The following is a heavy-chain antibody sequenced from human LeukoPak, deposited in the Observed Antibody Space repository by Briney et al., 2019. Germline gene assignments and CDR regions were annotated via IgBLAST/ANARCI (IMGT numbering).Heavy chain of an antibody. J-gene: IGHJ5*02. D-gene: IGHD1-1*01. CDR3: TRDKGTGPPNGNWFDP. V-gene: IGHV3-11*01. CDR2: ISSSGSTI. CDR1: GFTFCDYY. Sequence: PGGSLRLSCAASGFTFCDYYMSWIRQAPGKGLEWVSYISSSGSTIYYAGSVKGRLTISRDNAKNSLYLQMNSLRAEDTAVYYCTRDKGTGPPNGNWFDPWGQGTLVTVSS.